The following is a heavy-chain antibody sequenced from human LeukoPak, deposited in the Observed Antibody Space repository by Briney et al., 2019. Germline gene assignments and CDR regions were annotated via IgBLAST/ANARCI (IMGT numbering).Heavy chain of an antibody. D-gene: IGHD3-22*01. J-gene: IGHJ4*02. CDR2: ISSSSSYI. Sequence: GGSLRLSCAASGFTFSNYAMHWVRQAPGKGLEWVSSISSSSSYIYYADSVKGRFTISRDNAKNSLYLQMNSLRAEDTAVYYCARAPSSGYYYGTAYWGQGTLVTVSS. V-gene: IGHV3-21*01. CDR3: ARAPSSGYYYGTAY. CDR1: GFTFSNYA.